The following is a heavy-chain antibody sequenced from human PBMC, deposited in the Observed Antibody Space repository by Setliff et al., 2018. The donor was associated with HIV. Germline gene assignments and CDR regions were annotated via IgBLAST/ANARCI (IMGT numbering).Heavy chain of an antibody. D-gene: IGHD6-6*01. J-gene: IGHJ6*03. CDR1: GDSVSSASYY. Sequence: PSETLSLTCTVSGDSVSSASYYWSWIRQPPGKGLEWIGYTYYSGTTKYNPSLKSRVTISVDTSKNQFSLKLSSVTAADTAVYYCASEAWTSYRSSSGYYYYYMDVW. V-gene: IGHV4-61*01. CDR3: ASEAWTSYRSSSGYYYYYMDV. CDR2: TYYSGTT.